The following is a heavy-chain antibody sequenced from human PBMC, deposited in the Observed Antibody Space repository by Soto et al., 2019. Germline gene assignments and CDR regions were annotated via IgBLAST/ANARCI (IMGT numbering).Heavy chain of an antibody. CDR1: GFSLSADGVG. J-gene: IGHJ3*01. CDR3: APAYGGTSWPTDAFDV. Sequence: QITLKESGPTLVKPTQTLTLTCTFSGFSLSADGVGVGWIRQPPGKALEWLALIYWDDDKRYRPSLKSRLTITKTTSKNQLVLTMPNVDPVDTATYYCAPAYGGTSWPTDAFDVWGQGTVVTVSS. D-gene: IGHD2-2*01. V-gene: IGHV2-5*02. CDR2: IYWDDDK.